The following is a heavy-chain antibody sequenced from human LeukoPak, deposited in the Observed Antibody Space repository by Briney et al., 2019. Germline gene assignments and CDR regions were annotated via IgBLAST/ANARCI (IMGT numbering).Heavy chain of an antibody. CDR1: GYTFTGYY. CDR2: INPNSGGT. J-gene: IGHJ5*02. CDR3: ARVPSYDFWSGYFNWFDP. V-gene: IGHV1-2*02. D-gene: IGHD3-3*01. Sequence: ASVSVSCTASGYTFTGYYMHGVRQAPGQGLEWMGWINPNSGGTNYAQKFQGRVTMTRDTSISTAYMELSRLRSDDTAVYYCARVPSYDFWSGYFNWFDPWGQGTLVTVSS.